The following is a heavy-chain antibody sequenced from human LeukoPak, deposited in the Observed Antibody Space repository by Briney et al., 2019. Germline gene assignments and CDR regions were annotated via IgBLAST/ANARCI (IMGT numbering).Heavy chain of an antibody. D-gene: IGHD2-21*02. Sequence: GESLKISCKGSGYSFTSYWIGWVRQMPGKGLEWMGIIYPGDSDTRYSPSFQGQVTISADKSISTAYLQWSSLKAPDTAMYYCARTYCGGDCYYSYFDYWGQGTLVTVSS. CDR2: IYPGDSDT. J-gene: IGHJ4*02. V-gene: IGHV5-51*01. CDR3: ARTYCGGDCYYSYFDY. CDR1: GYSFTSYW.